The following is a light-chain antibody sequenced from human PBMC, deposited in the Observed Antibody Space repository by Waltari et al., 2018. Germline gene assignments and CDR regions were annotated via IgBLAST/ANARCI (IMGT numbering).Light chain of an antibody. J-gene: IGKJ1*01. V-gene: IGKV3-20*01. CDR2: HAS. Sequence: FVLTQSPGTVSLSPGDRATFSCWASQSVSTYLAWSQQKPGQAPRLLIYHASTRATGIPDRFSGSGSGTDFSLTISRLEPEDFAMYYCHQYVESPATFGQGTKVEIK. CDR1: QSVSTY. CDR3: HQYVESPAT.